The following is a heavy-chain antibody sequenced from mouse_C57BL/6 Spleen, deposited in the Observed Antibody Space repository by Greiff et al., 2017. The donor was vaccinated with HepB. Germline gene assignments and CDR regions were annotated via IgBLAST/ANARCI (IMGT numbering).Heavy chain of an antibody. CDR3: ASITTVVARYYAMDY. D-gene: IGHD1-1*01. J-gene: IGHJ4*01. CDR2: ISNGGGST. CDR1: GFTFSDYY. V-gene: IGHV5-12*01. Sequence: DVMLVESGGGLVQPGGSLKLSCAASGFTFSDYYMYWVRQTPEKRLEWVAYISNGGGSTYYPDTVKGRFTISRDNAKNTLYLQMSRLKSEDTAMYYCASITTVVARYYAMDYWGQGTSVTVSS.